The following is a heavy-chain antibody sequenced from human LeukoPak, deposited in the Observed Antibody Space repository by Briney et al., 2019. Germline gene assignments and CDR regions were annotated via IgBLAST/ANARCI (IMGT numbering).Heavy chain of an antibody. CDR2: IYYSGST. Sequence: SETLSLTCTVSGGSISSYYWSWIRQPPGKGVEWIGYIYYSGSTNYNPSLKSRVTISVDTSKNQFSLKLSSVTAADTAVYYCARIRSSWLYYYYYYMDVWGKGTTVTVSS. CDR1: GGSISSYY. V-gene: IGHV4-59*01. J-gene: IGHJ6*03. D-gene: IGHD6-13*01. CDR3: ARIRSSWLYYYYYYMDV.